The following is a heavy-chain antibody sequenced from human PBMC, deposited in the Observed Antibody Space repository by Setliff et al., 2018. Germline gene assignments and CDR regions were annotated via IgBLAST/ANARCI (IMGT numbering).Heavy chain of an antibody. J-gene: IGHJ3*02. D-gene: IGHD5-12*01. CDR2: ISWNSGSI. Sequence: SLRLSCAASGFTFDDYAMHWVRQAPGKGLEWVSGISWNSGSIGYADSVKGRFTISRDNAKNSLYLQMNSLRAEDMALYYCAKGGRRWLKFDAFDIWGQGTMVTVSS. CDR3: AKGGRRWLKFDAFDI. CDR1: GFTFDDYA. V-gene: IGHV3-9*03.